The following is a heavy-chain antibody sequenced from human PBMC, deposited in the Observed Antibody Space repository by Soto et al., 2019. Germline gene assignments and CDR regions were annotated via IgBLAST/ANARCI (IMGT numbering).Heavy chain of an antibody. CDR2: IIPIFGTA. CDR1: GGTFSSYA. D-gene: IGHD3-10*01. J-gene: IGHJ6*02. V-gene: IGHV1-69*13. CDR3: ATRPITMVRGYYYYYYGMDV. Sequence: SVKVSCKASGGTFSSYAISWVRQAPGQGLEWMGGIIPIFGTANYAQKFQGRVTITADESTSTAYMELSSLRSEGTAVYYCATRPITMVRGYYYYYYGMDVWGQGTTVTVSS.